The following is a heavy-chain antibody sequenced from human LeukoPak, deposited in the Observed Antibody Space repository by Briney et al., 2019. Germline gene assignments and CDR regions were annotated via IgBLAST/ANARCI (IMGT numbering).Heavy chain of an antibody. J-gene: IGHJ4*02. D-gene: IGHD4-17*01. CDR2: ISSSGSTV. CDR3: ARDEYGVVDY. Sequence: GGSLRLSCAASGFTFSSYEMNWVRQAPGKGLEWVSYISSSGSTVYYADSVKGRFTISRDNAKNSLYLQMNSLRAEDTAVYYCARDEYGVVDYWGQGTLVTVSS. V-gene: IGHV3-48*03. CDR1: GFTFSSYE.